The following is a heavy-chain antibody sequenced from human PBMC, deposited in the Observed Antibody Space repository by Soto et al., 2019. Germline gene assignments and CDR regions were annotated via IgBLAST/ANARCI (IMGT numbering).Heavy chain of an antibody. D-gene: IGHD6-25*01. CDR3: ARHSGLGQDDPHDVFDV. Sequence: SETLSLTCTVSGGSISTNTYYWAFIRQPPGKGLEWIGSIFYTGAAYYHSSLKSRVTISVDTSKNQLSLKLTSVTATDTALYFCARHSGLGQDDPHDVFDVWGQGTLVTVSS. CDR1: GGSISTNTYY. J-gene: IGHJ3*01. V-gene: IGHV4-39*01. CDR2: IFYTGAA.